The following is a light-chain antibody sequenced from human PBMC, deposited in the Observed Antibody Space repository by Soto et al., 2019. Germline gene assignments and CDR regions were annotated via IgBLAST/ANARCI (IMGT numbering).Light chain of an antibody. CDR3: MQALQTPIT. CDR2: LGS. V-gene: IGKV2-28*01. CDR1: QSLLHSNGNIY. Sequence: DIVMTQSPLSLPVTPGEPASISCRSSQSLLHSNGNIYLDWYLQKLGQSPQLLIYLGSNRASGVSDRFSGSGSGTDFTLKISRVEAEDVGIYYCMQALQTPITFGQGTRLEIK. J-gene: IGKJ5*01.